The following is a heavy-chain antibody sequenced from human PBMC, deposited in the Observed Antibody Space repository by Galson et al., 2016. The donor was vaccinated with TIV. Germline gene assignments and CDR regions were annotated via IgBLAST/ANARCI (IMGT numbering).Heavy chain of an antibody. CDR3: ARIHRAYGMDV. D-gene: IGHD5-18*01. Sequence: SLRLSCAASGFTFSSYGMHWVRQAPGKGLEWVAIITYDRSDKDYTDSVKGRFTISRDKSKNTLYLEMDSVRVEDTATYYCARIHRAYGMDVWGRGTTVTVSS. CDR1: GFTFSSYG. V-gene: IGHV3-33*01. CDR2: ITYDRSDK. J-gene: IGHJ6*02.